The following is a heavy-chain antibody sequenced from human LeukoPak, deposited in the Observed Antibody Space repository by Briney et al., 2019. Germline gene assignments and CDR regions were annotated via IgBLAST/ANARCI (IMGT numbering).Heavy chain of an antibody. CDR2: ITSSGTYI. D-gene: IGHD1-26*01. Sequence: GGSLRLSCAASGFTFNNYNMNWVRQAPGKALEWVSSITSSGTYIYYADSVKGRFTISRDNAKNSLYLQMNSLRAEDTAVYYCARDSGGSYWNWGQGTLVTVSS. CDR1: GFTFNNYN. CDR3: ARDSGGSYWN. J-gene: IGHJ4*02. V-gene: IGHV3-21*01.